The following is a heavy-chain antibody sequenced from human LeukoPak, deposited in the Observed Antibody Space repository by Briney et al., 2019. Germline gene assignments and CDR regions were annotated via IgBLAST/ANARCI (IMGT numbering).Heavy chain of an antibody. J-gene: IGHJ4*02. V-gene: IGHV1-69*02. CDR2: IVPMFGIP. CDR1: GGTFNYYT. CDR3: AIMGGSTTRAVDY. D-gene: IGHD2-8*01. Sequence: SVKVSCKSSGGTFNYYTINWVRQAPGQGLEWMGRIVPMFGIPDYAQKFQGRVTLTADKSTSTAYMELSSLRSEDTAMYYCAIMGGSTTRAVDYWAQGTLVTVSS.